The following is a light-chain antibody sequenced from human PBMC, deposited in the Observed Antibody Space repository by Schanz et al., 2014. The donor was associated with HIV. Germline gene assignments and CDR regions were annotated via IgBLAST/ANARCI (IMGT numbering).Light chain of an antibody. J-gene: IGKJ1*01. CDR1: QSVRSN. Sequence: EIVLTQSPGTLSLSPGERATLSCRASQSVRSNLAWYQQKPGQAPRLLMYGAFTRATGVPARFSGSGSGTDFNLTISRLEPEDFAVYYCQQYGSSTPGTFGQGTKVEIK. CDR3: QQYGSSTPGT. CDR2: GAF. V-gene: IGKV3-20*01.